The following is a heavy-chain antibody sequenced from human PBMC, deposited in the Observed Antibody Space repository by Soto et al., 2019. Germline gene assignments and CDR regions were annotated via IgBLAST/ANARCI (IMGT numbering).Heavy chain of an antibody. CDR3: ARGRVTTYLYGMDV. V-gene: IGHV1-69*13. CDR1: GGTFSMYA. D-gene: IGHD3-3*01. J-gene: IGHJ6*02. Sequence: SVKVSCKASGGTFSMYAISCVGQSRGQWLEWMGGIIPIFGTANYAQKFQGRVTITADESTSTAYMELSSLRSEDTAVYYCARGRVTTYLYGMDVWGQGTTVTVSS. CDR2: IIPIFGTA.